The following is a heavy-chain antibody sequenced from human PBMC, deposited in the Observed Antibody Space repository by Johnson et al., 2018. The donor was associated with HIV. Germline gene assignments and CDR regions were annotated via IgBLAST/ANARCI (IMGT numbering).Heavy chain of an antibody. D-gene: IGHD3-10*01. CDR2: IRWNSETT. V-gene: IGHV3-9*01. CDR1: GFTFDDYA. J-gene: IGHJ3*02. Sequence: LVESVGGVVQPGRSLRLSCAASGFTFDDYAMHWVRQAPGKGLEWVSGIRWNSETTEYADSVKGRFTISRDNANNLLYLQMSSLRVEDTAVYYCARESGHFGVSAFDMWGQGTMVTVSS. CDR3: ARESGHFGVSAFDM.